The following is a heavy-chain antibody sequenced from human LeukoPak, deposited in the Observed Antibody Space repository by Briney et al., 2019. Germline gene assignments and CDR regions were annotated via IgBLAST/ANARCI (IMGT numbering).Heavy chain of an antibody. CDR2: IWYDGSNK. J-gene: IGHJ4*02. Sequence: GSLRLSCDASGFALSSYWMSRVRQAPGKGLEWVAVIWYDGSNKYYADSVKGRFTISRDKPKNTLYLQMNSLRAEDTAVYYCARGDGSRLDYWGQGTLVTVSS. D-gene: IGHD2-15*01. V-gene: IGHV3-33*08. CDR3: ARGDGSRLDY. CDR1: GFALSSYW.